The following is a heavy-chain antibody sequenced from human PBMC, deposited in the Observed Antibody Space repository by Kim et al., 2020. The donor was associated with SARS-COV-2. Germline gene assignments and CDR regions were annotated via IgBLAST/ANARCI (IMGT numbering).Heavy chain of an antibody. D-gene: IGHD3-22*01. V-gene: IGHV3-30*02. CDR3: AKVRGSSGWVDY. J-gene: IGHJ4*02. Sequence: YYADSVQGRFTISRDNSKNTLYLQMNSLRAEDTAVYYCAKVRGSSGWVDYWGQGTLVTVSS.